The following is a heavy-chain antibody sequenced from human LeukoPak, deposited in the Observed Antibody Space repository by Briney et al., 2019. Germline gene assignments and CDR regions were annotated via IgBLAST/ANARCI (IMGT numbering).Heavy chain of an antibody. CDR1: GYSISSGYY. V-gene: IGHV4-38-2*02. J-gene: IGHJ4*02. CDR2: IYHSGST. CDR3: ARDVDTAMVPYFDY. D-gene: IGHD5-18*01. Sequence: SETLSLTCAVSGYSISSGYYWGWIWQPPGKGLEWIGSIYHSGSTYYNPSLKSRVTISVDTSKNQFSLKLSSVTAADTAVYYCARDVDTAMVPYFDYWGQGTLVTVSS.